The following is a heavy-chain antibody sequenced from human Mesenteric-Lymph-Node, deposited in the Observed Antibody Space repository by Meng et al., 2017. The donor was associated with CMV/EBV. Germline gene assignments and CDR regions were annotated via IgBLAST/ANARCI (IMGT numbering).Heavy chain of an antibody. CDR2: INHSGST. V-gene: IGHV4-34*01. J-gene: IGHJ4*02. CDR3: ARGSSYDILTGYFDY. Sequence: QVRLHWRVSRSLQPPVTLPLRGRCCGGLFKWYYGNWFRQSPEKGLEWIGEINHSGSTTYNPSFTSRIIISVDTSTNQISLNMSSVTAADTAVYYCARGSSYDILTGYFDYWGQGALVTVSS. CDR1: GGLFKWYY. D-gene: IGHD3-9*01.